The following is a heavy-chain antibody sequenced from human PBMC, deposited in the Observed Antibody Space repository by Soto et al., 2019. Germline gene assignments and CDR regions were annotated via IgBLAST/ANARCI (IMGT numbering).Heavy chain of an antibody. D-gene: IGHD4-17*01. CDR2: IWYDGSNK. CDR1: GFTFSSYG. J-gene: IGHJ6*02. V-gene: IGHV3-33*01. Sequence: LRLSCAASGFTFSSYGMHWVRQAPGKGLEWVAVIWYDGSNKYYADSVEGRFTISRDNSKNTLYLQMNSLRAEDTAVYYCARNKGGDYRYYYYGMDVWGQGTTVTVSS. CDR3: ARNKGGDYRYYYYGMDV.